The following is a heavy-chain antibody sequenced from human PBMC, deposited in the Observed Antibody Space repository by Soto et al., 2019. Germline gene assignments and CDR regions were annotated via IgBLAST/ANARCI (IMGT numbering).Heavy chain of an antibody. CDR3: ARVPRWVRGVNDYMDV. D-gene: IGHD3-10*01. CDR1: GGSISSGGYY. Sequence: SETLSLTCTVSGGSISSGGYYWSWIRQHPGKGLEWIGYIYYSGSTYYNPSLKSRVTISVDTSKNQFSLKLSSVTAADTAVYYCARVPRWVRGVNDYMDVWGKGTTVTVSS. CDR2: IYYSGST. V-gene: IGHV4-31*03. J-gene: IGHJ6*03.